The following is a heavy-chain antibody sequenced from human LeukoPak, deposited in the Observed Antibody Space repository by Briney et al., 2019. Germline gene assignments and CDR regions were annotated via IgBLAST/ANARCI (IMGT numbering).Heavy chain of an antibody. J-gene: IGHJ4*02. D-gene: IGHD6-19*01. CDR3: ARGLYSSGWYREQYYFDY. Sequence: ASVKVSCKASGYTFTSYDINWVRQATGQGLEWMGWMNPNSGNTGYAQRFQGRVTMTRNTSISTAYMELSSLRSEDTAVYYCARGLYSSGWYREQYYFDYWGQGTLVTVSS. CDR1: GYTFTSYD. V-gene: IGHV1-8*01. CDR2: MNPNSGNT.